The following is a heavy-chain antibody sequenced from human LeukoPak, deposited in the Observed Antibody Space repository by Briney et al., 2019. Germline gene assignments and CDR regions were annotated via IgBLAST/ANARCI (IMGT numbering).Heavy chain of an antibody. V-gene: IGHV3-23*01. CDR1: GFTFSSYD. D-gene: IGHD3-22*01. J-gene: IGHJ4*02. CDR2: ISGSGGST. CDR3: AKDYYDSSGYWYYFDY. Sequence: PGESLRLSCAASGFTFSSYDMSWVRQAPGKGLEWVSDISGSGGSTYYADSVKGRFTISRDNSKNTLYLQMNSLRAEDTAVYYCAKDYYDSSGYWYYFDYWGQGTLVTVSS.